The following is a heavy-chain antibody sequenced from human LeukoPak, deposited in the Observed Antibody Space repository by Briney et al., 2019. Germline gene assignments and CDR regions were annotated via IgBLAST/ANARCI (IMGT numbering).Heavy chain of an antibody. CDR1: GYSFTSYW. CDR3: ARHSDYDFWSGYYGYMDV. Sequence: GESLKISCKGSGYSFTSYWIGWVRQMPGKGLEWMGIIYPGDPDTRYSPSFQGQVTISADKSISTAYLQWSSLKASDTAMYYCARHSDYDFWSGYYGYMDVWGKGTTVTVSS. V-gene: IGHV5-51*01. D-gene: IGHD3-3*01. CDR2: IYPGDPDT. J-gene: IGHJ6*03.